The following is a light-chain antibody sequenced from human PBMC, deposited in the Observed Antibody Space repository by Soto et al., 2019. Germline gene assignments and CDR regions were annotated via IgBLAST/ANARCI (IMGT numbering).Light chain of an antibody. V-gene: IGLV3-21*02. CDR2: HDS. CDR1: SIGSKS. CDR3: QVWDNSSDLVV. Sequence: SYELTQPPSVSVAPGQTARITCGGNSIGSKSVHWYQQKPGQAPVVVIYHDSDRPSGIPERFSGSNSGNTATLTISRVEAGDEAVYSCQVWDNSSDLVVFGGGTKLTVL. J-gene: IGLJ2*01.